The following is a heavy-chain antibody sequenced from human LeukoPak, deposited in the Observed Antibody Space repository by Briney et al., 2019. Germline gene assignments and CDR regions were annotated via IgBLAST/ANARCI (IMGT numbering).Heavy chain of an antibody. J-gene: IGHJ4*02. CDR2: IYPGDSDT. V-gene: IGHV5-51*01. CDR3: ARLYDFDRSGYYYVGDY. D-gene: IGHD3-22*01. Sequence: GESLKISCKGSGSCFSTYWIGWVRQMPGKGLEWMGNIYPGDSDTRYSPSFQGQVTISADKSISTAYLQWSSLKASDIAMYYCARLYDFDRSGYYYVGDYWGQGTLVTVSS. CDR1: GSCFSTYW.